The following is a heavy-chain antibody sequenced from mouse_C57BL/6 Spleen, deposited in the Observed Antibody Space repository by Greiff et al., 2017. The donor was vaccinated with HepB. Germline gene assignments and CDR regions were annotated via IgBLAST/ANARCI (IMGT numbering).Heavy chain of an antibody. Sequence: QVQLQQPGAELVMPGASVKLSCKASGYTFTSYWMHWVKQRPGQGLEWIGEIDPSDSYTNYNQKFKGKSTLTVDKSSSTASMQLSSLTSEDSAVYYCAAITTVVDWYFDVWGTGTTVTVSS. V-gene: IGHV1-69*01. D-gene: IGHD1-1*01. CDR2: IDPSDSYT. CDR1: GYTFTSYW. CDR3: AAITTVVDWYFDV. J-gene: IGHJ1*03.